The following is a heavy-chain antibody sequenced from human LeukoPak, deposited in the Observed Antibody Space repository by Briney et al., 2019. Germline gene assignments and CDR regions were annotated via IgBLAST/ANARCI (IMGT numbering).Heavy chain of an antibody. D-gene: IGHD3-3*01. CDR3: ARGDFWSGAPTD. J-gene: IGHJ4*02. CDR2: IYYTGRA. V-gene: IGHV4-59*01. Sequence: PSETLSLTCTVSGGPISRYYWSWIRQPPGTGLEWIGYIYYTGRADYNPSLKSRVSMSVDTSKNQFFLRVNSMTAADTAVYYCARGDFWSGAPTDWGQGTLVTVSS. CDR1: GGPISRYY.